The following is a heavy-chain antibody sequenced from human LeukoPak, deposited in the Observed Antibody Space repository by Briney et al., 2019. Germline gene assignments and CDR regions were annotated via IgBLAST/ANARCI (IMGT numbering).Heavy chain of an antibody. CDR1: GGSISSYY. Sequence: SETLSLTCTVSGGSISSYYWSWVRQPPGKGLEWIGNNDYTGGANYNPSLKSRVTILVDTSKNQFSLKLISVTAADTAVYFCARNGPHYYDNSGYLDSWGQGALVTVSS. J-gene: IGHJ4*02. CDR3: ARNGPHYYDNSGYLDS. V-gene: IGHV4-59*01. D-gene: IGHD3-22*01. CDR2: NDYTGGA.